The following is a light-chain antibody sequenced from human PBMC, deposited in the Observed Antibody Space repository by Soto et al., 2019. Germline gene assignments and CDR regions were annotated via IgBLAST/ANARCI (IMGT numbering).Light chain of an antibody. CDR3: QQRSNWPIT. J-gene: IGKJ5*01. V-gene: IGKV3-15*01. CDR2: YAS. CDR1: QSVRNN. Sequence: EIMMTQSPATLSVSPGERATLSCRASQSVRNNLAWYQQKPGQAPRLLIYYASTRATGIPARFSGSGSGTEFTLTISSLQSEDFAVYYCQQRSNWPITFGQGTRLEIK.